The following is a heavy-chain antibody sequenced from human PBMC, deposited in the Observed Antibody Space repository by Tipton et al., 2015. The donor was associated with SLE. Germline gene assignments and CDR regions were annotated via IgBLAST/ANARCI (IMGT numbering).Heavy chain of an antibody. D-gene: IGHD3-22*01. CDR2: INTSTGKP. Sequence: QLVQSGAELKKPGASVKVSCKASGYSISNYAMNWVRQAPGQGLEWMGWINTSTGKPTYAQGFTGRFVFSLDTPGRTAYLQISSLQAEDTAVYYCATIDYYDTSGYLKYWGQGSLVTVSS. CDR1: GYSISNYA. CDR3: ATIDYYDTSGYLKY. V-gene: IGHV7-4-1*02. J-gene: IGHJ4*02.